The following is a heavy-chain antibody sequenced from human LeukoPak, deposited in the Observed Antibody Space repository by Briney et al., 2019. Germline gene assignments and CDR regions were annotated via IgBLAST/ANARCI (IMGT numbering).Heavy chain of an antibody. CDR3: ARSPGRYCSSASCPNWFDH. CDR2: IYYSGST. Sequence: PSETLSLTCAVSGYSTTSSDWWGWIRQPPGKGLECIGYIYYSGSTYYNPSLKSRVTMSVDTSKNQFSLKLSSVTAVDTAVYYCARSPGRYCSSASCPNWFDHWGQGTLVTVSS. V-gene: IGHV4-28*01. D-gene: IGHD2-2*01. CDR1: GYSTTSSDW. J-gene: IGHJ5*02.